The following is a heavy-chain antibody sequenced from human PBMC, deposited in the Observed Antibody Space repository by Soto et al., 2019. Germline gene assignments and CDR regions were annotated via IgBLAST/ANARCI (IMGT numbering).Heavy chain of an antibody. CDR3: AGSGYRNGSGGSCYQPRHAFDI. D-gene: IGHD2-15*01. CDR2: NYYSGST. V-gene: IGHV4-59*08. Sequence: QVQLQESGPGLVKPSETLSLTCTDSGGSISTYYWSWIRQPPGKGLERIRPNYYSGSTTYNPSLKARVTISVDTPKNQCSLKLSSVTAAAAAVYYCAGSGYRNGSGGSCYQPRHAFDIWGQGTMVTVSS. CDR1: GGSISTYY. J-gene: IGHJ3*02.